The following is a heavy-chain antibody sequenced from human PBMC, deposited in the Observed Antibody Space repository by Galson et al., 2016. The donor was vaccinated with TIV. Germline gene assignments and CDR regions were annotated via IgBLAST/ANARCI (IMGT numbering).Heavy chain of an antibody. D-gene: IGHD1-26*01. Sequence: LRLSCAASGYPFSAYWGTWVRQAPGKGLEWVASLSEDGSEKYYVDSVKGRFTFSRDNPKNSLYLQMNNLRAEDTAIYHCTRLGPSSVFDFWGQGALVTVSS. CDR1: GYPFSAYW. V-gene: IGHV3-7*01. CDR3: TRLGPSSVFDF. CDR2: LSEDGSEK. J-gene: IGHJ4*02.